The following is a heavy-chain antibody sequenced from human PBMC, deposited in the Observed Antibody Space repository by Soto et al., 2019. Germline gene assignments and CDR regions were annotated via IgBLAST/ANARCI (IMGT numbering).Heavy chain of an antibody. CDR2: MYYSETT. CDR3: ARGKSRPADKYKYTWFDP. CDR1: GASIIDFY. J-gene: IGHJ5*02. Sequence: SETLSLTCTVSGASIIDFYWSWIRQTPGKGLEWVGFMYYSETTKYNPSLKGRVNISLDTSKNQVSLHLKSVTAADTAVYSGARGKSRPADKYKYTWFDPWGQGTPVTVSS. V-gene: IGHV4-59*01. D-gene: IGHD1-1*01.